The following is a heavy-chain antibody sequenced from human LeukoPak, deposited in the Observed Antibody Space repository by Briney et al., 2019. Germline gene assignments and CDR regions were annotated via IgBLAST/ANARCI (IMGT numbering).Heavy chain of an antibody. CDR3: ARLTPESLSRIVGAIRGYFDY. CDR1: GDSITSRSFY. D-gene: IGHD1-26*01. V-gene: IGHV4-39*02. J-gene: IGHJ4*02. CDR2: VYYSGRT. Sequence: SETLSLTCFVSGDSITSRSFYWGWIRQPPGKNLEWIGNVYYSGRTSYNPSLKTRVTISVDTSRNHFSLKLTSVTAADTAVYYCARLTPESLSRIVGAIRGYFDYWGQGTLVTVSS.